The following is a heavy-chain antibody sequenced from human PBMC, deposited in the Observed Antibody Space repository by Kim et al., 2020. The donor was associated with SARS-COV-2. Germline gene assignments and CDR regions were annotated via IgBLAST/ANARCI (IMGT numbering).Heavy chain of an antibody. CDR1: GFSFSNNW. D-gene: IGHD3-9*01. CDR3: AKVGYDWSIDY. Sequence: GGSVRLSCAASGFSFSNNWMYWVRQAPGKGLVWVSRIDNDGSITNYADSVKGRFIISRDNGKNTLYLQMKSLRAEDTAVYYCAKVGYDWSIDYWGQGTLVTVSS. V-gene: IGHV3-74*01. CDR2: IDNDGSIT. J-gene: IGHJ4*02.